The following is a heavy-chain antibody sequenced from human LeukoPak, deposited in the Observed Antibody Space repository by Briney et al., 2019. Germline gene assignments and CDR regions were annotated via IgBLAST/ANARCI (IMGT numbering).Heavy chain of an antibody. CDR3: AKDRETTASGTFDH. D-gene: IGHD6-13*01. CDR1: GFSFSSYG. V-gene: IGHV3-30*18. Sequence: PGGSLRLSCAASGFSFSSYGMHWARQAPGKGLEWVAVISDDGKNRNYADSVKGRFTISRDNSRNTVHLQTNSLRGEDTAEYYCAKDRETTASGTFDHWGQGTLVTVSS. CDR2: ISDDGKNR. J-gene: IGHJ4*02.